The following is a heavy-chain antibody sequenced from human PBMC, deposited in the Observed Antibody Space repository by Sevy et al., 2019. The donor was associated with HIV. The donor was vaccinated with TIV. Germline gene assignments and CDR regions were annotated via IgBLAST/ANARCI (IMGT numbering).Heavy chain of an antibody. CDR1: GFTFSSYA. CDR2: ISYEGSNK. CDR3: ARDGVLRFLEWSYTGMDV. V-gene: IGHV3-30-3*01. D-gene: IGHD3-3*01. J-gene: IGHJ6*02. Sequence: GGSLRLSCAASGFTFSSYAMHWVRQAPGKGLEWVAVISYEGSNKYYADSVKGRFTISRDNSKNTLYLQMNSLRAEDTAVYYCARDGVLRFLEWSYTGMDVWGQGTTVTVSS.